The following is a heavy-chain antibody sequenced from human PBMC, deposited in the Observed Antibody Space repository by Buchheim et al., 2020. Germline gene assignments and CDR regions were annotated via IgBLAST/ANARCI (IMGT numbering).Heavy chain of an antibody. CDR3: ANWNRRFYYFDY. CDR2: ISYDGSNK. V-gene: IGHV3-30*18. CDR1: GFTFSSYG. D-gene: IGHD1-1*01. Sequence: QVQLVESGGGVVQPGRSPRLSCAASGFTFSSYGMHWVRQAPGKGLEWVAVISYDGSNKYYADSVKGRFTISRDNSKNTLYLQMNSLRAEDTAVYYCANWNRRFYYFDYWGQGTL. J-gene: IGHJ4*02.